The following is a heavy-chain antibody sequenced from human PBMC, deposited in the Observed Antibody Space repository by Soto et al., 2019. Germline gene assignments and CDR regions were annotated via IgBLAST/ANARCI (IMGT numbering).Heavy chain of an antibody. CDR1: SVSITSSNW. CDR2: ISHSGTV. D-gene: IGHD3-16*01. V-gene: IGHV4-4*02. Sequence: QVRLQQSGTGLVKPSETVSLTCDASSVSITSSNWWTWFRQPPGKGLEWLGKISHSGTVNYNTTLRRLVTVSVDKPKNQLSLKLMSVTAADTAVYYCARDYDRCDYWGPGILVTVSS. J-gene: IGHJ4*02. CDR3: ARDYDRCDY.